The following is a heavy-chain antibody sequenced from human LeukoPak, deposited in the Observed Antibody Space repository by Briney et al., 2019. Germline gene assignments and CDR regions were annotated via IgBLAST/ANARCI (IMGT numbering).Heavy chain of an antibody. J-gene: IGHJ4*02. V-gene: IGHV3-23*01. CDR2: ISPSGGIT. Sequence: GGSLRLSCAASGFTFSSHGMNWVRQAPGKGLEWVSGISPSGGITYYTDSVKGRFTISRDNSKNTLYLQMNSLRAEDTAVYYCARGGPAAGRFDYWGQGTLVTVSS. CDR1: GFTFSSHG. CDR3: ARGGPAAGRFDY. D-gene: IGHD6-13*01.